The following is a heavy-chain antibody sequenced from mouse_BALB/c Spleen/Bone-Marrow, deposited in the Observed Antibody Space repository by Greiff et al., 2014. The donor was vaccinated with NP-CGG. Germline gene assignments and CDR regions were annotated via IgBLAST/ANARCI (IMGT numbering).Heavy chain of an antibody. D-gene: IGHD3-1*01. Sequence: QVQLKESGAELMRPGASVKISCKTSGYTFSSYEIEWVKQRPGHGLEWIGEILPGSGSTNSNEKFKGKATFTADTSSNTAYMQLIGLTSQDSAVYYGSRGLGPRLAYWGQGTLVTVSA. V-gene: IGHV1-9*01. CDR1: GYTFSSYE. CDR2: ILPGSGST. CDR3: SRGLGPRLAY. J-gene: IGHJ3*01.